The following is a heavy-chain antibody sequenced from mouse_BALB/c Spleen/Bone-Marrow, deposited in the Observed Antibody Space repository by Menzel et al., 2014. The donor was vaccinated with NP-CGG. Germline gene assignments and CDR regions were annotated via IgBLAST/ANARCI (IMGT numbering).Heavy chain of an antibody. Sequence: QVQLQQSGPELVKPGASVKMSCKASGYTFTDYVISWVKRRTGQGLEWIGEIYPGSGSTYYNEKFKGKATLTADKSSNTAYMQLSSLTSEDSAAYFCEGDVGYWGQGTTLTVSS. CDR2: IYPGSGST. V-gene: IGHV1-81*01. J-gene: IGHJ2*01. CDR3: EGDVGY. D-gene: IGHD3-3*01. CDR1: GYTFTDYV.